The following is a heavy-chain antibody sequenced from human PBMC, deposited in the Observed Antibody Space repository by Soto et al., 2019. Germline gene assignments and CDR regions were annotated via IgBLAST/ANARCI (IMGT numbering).Heavy chain of an antibody. D-gene: IGHD1-1*01. V-gene: IGHV3-23*01. Sequence: PGGSLRLSCAASGFTFSSYAMSWVRQAPGKGLEWVSAISGSGGSTYYADSVKGRFTISRDNSKSTLYLQMNSLRAEDTAVYYCAKGYGAGYYYYGMDVWGQGTTVTVSS. CDR3: AKGYGAGYYYYGMDV. CDR1: GFTFSSYA. CDR2: ISGSGGST. J-gene: IGHJ6*02.